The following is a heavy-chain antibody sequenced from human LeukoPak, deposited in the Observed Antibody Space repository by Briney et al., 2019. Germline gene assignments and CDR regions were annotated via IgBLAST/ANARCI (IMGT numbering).Heavy chain of an antibody. J-gene: IGHJ5*02. D-gene: IGHD2-15*01. Sequence: PSETLSLTCTVSGGSISSNDYYWGWIRQPPGKGLEWIASIHYTGNTYYNPPPKSRDTISVDTSKNQFSLELRSVTATDTAVYYCARQEYCSGGTCYSSSPFDPWGQGTLVTVSS. CDR1: GGSISSNDYY. V-gene: IGHV4-39*01. CDR3: ARQEYCSGGTCYSSSPFDP. CDR2: IHYTGNT.